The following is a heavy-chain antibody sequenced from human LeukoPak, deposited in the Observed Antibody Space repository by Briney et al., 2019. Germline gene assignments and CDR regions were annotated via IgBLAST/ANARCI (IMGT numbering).Heavy chain of an antibody. V-gene: IGHV3-23*01. CDR3: ARDSGGDYDSSGYTVFDY. J-gene: IGHJ4*02. CDR1: GFTFSSYA. D-gene: IGHD3-22*01. Sequence: PGGSLRLSCAASGFTFSSYAMSWVRQAPGKGLEWVSAISGSGGSTYYADSVKGRFTISRDNSKNTLYLQMNSLRAEDTAVYYCARDSGGDYDSSGYTVFDYWGQGTLVTVSS. CDR2: ISGSGGST.